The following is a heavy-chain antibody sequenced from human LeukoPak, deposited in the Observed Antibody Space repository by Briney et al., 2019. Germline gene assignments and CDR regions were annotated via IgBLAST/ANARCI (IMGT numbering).Heavy chain of an antibody. CDR1: GYTFTSYA. CDR3: ASMGSHGSDI. Sequence: ALVKVSCKASGYTFTSYAMNWVRQAPGQGLEFMGWINTYNGNPTYAQAFTGRFVFSVDTSVSAAYLQISSLKTEDTAVYYCASMGSHGSDIWGQGTMVTVSS. J-gene: IGHJ3*02. D-gene: IGHD3-16*01. V-gene: IGHV7-4-1*02. CDR2: INTYNGNP.